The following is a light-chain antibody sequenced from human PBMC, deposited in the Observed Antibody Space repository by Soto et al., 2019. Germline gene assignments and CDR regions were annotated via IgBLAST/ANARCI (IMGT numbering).Light chain of an antibody. V-gene: IGLV3-1*01. CDR3: QAWDSSTVV. Sequence: SYELTQPPSVSVSPGQTASITCSGDKLGDKYACWYQQKPGQSSVLVIHQDSKRPSGIPERFSGSNSGNTATLTISGTQAMDEADYYCQAWDSSTVVFGGGTKVTVL. CDR1: KLGDKY. J-gene: IGLJ2*01. CDR2: QDS.